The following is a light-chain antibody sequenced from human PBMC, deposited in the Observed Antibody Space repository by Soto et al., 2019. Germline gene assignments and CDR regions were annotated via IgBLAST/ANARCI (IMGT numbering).Light chain of an antibody. CDR2: GAS. CDR1: QSVSSSY. Sequence: EVVLTQSPGTLSLSPGERATLSCRAGQSVSSSYLAWYQQKPGQAPRLLIYGASSRATGIPDRFTGSGSGTDFTLTISRLEPEDFAVYYCQLYDFSRWTFGQGTKVEIK. V-gene: IGKV3-20*01. CDR3: QLYDFSRWT. J-gene: IGKJ1*01.